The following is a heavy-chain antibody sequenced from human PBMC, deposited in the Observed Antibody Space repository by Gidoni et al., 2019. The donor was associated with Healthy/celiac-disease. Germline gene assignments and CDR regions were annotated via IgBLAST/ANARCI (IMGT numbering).Heavy chain of an antibody. D-gene: IGHD2-2*01. V-gene: IGHV3-30*18. Sequence: QVQLVESGGGVVQPGRSLRLSCAASVFTFSSYGMHWVRHAPGKGLEWVAVISYDGSNKYYADSVKGRFTIARDNSKNTLYLQMNSLRAEDTAVYYCAKDLGYCSSTSCSLPYYCYGMDVWGQGTTVTVSS. J-gene: IGHJ6*02. CDR1: VFTFSSYG. CDR3: AKDLGYCSSTSCSLPYYCYGMDV. CDR2: ISYDGSNK.